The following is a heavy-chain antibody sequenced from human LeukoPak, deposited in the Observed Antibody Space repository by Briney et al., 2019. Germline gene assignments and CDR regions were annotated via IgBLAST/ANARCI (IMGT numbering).Heavy chain of an antibody. CDR2: ISGFGGST. D-gene: IGHD6-13*01. Sequence: PGGSLRLSCAASGFILKSYAMNWVRQAPGKGLEWVSGISGFGGSTYYAASVKGRFTISRDNSGDTLFLHLDNLRVEDTAMYYCARRGGSSWSSFDYWGQGSLVTVSS. CDR1: GFILKSYA. J-gene: IGHJ4*02. V-gene: IGHV3-23*01. CDR3: ARRGGSSWSSFDY.